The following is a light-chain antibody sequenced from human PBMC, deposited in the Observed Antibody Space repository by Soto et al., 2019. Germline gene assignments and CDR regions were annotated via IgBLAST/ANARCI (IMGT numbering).Light chain of an antibody. V-gene: IGKV1-39*01. Sequence: DIQMTQSPSSLSASVGDRVTITCRASQSIDNYLNWYQQRPGKAPKLLIYSASSLHSGVPSRFSGSGSGTDFTLTISSLQPEDFATYYCQQGSTNRWTFGQGTKVDIK. J-gene: IGKJ1*01. CDR2: SAS. CDR1: QSIDNY. CDR3: QQGSTNRWT.